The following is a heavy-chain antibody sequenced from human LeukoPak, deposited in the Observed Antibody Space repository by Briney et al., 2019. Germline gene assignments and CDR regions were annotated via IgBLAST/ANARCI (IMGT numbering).Heavy chain of an antibody. D-gene: IGHD6-19*01. V-gene: IGHV1-2*02. CDR1: GYTFTGYY. CDR3: ARVYYSSGWSN. J-gene: IGHJ4*02. Sequence: ASVKVSCKASGYTFTGYYMHWVRQAPGQGLEWMGWINPNSGGTNYAQKFQGRVTMTRDTSISTAYMELSSLRSEDTAVYYCARVYYSSGWSNWGQGTLVTVSS. CDR2: INPNSGGT.